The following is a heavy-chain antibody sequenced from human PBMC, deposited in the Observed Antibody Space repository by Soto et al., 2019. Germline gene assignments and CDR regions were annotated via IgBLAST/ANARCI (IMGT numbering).Heavy chain of an antibody. CDR3: ARWYGYFSGGRCSYSY. V-gene: IGHV1-69*06. Sequence: SVKVSCKASGGTFSSYAISWVRQAPGQGLEWMGGIIPIFGTANYAQKFQGRVTITADKSTSTAYMELSSLRSEDTAVYYCARWYGYFSGGRCSYSYWGRGTLVTGSS. CDR1: GGTFSSYA. J-gene: IGHJ4*02. D-gene: IGHD2-15*01. CDR2: IIPIFGTA.